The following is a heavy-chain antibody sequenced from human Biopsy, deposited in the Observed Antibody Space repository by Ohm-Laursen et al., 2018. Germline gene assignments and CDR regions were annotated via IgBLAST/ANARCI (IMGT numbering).Heavy chain of an antibody. CDR1: EFSLRNFT. Sequence: SLRLSCAASEFSLRNFTINWVRQAPGKGLEWVSSISRSVSHILYAETLKGRFTSSRDNAKNSVYLQMNSLRVEDTGVYYCARGRTHLLPDHDWFDPWGQGTLVTVSS. D-gene: IGHD1-14*01. J-gene: IGHJ5*02. CDR2: ISRSVSHI. CDR3: ARGRTHLLPDHDWFDP. V-gene: IGHV3-21*06.